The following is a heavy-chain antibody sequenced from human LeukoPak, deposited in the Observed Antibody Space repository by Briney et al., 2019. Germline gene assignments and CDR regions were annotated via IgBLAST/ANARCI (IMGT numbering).Heavy chain of an antibody. CDR3: ARDTSGGWYGLIDY. D-gene: IGHD6-19*01. V-gene: IGHV3-7*01. J-gene: IGHJ4*02. CDR2: IKQDGSEK. Sequence: PGGSLRLSCEASGFTFTSFWMRWVRQTPGKGLEWVANIKQDGSEKYYVDPVKGRFTISRDNAKNSLYLQMNSLRAEDTAVYYCARDTSGGWYGLIDYWGQGTPVTVSS. CDR1: GFTFTSFW.